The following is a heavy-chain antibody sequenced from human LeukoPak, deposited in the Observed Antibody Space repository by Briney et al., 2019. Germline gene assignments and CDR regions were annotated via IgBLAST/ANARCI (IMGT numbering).Heavy chain of an antibody. CDR1: GGTFSSYA. J-gene: IGHJ5*02. Sequence: ASVKVSCKASGGTFSSYAISWVRQAPGQGLEWMGRIIPILGIANYAQKFQGRVTITADKSTSTAYMELSSLRSEDTAVYYCARGTTVDNWFDPWGQGTLVTVSS. CDR3: ARGTTVDNWFDP. D-gene: IGHD4-11*01. CDR2: IIPILGIA. V-gene: IGHV1-69*04.